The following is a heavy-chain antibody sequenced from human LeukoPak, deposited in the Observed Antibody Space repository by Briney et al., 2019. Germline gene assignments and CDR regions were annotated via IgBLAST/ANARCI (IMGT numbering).Heavy chain of an antibody. CDR2: ISYDGSNK. CDR1: GFTFSSYA. CDR3: AKDPALIWFGELSFDY. V-gene: IGHV3-30-3*01. Sequence: GRSLRLSCAASGFTFSSYAMHWVRQAPGKGLEWVAVISYDGSNKYYADSVKGRFTISRDNSKNTLYLQMNSLRAEDTAVYYCAKDPALIWFGELSFDYWGQGTLVTVSS. D-gene: IGHD3-10*01. J-gene: IGHJ4*02.